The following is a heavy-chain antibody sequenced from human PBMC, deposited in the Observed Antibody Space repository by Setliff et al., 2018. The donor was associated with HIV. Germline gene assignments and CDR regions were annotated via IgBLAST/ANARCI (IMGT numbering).Heavy chain of an antibody. Sequence: PGGSLRLSCAASGFSFRTYAMSWVRQAPGKGLEWVSAISATAGDTYYADSVKGRFTISRDNSKNTLYLQMNSLRAEDTAVYYCARYEYSSSPAFDYWGQGTLVTVSS. CDR1: GFSFRTYA. J-gene: IGHJ4*02. CDR2: ISATAGDT. D-gene: IGHD6-6*01. V-gene: IGHV3-23*01. CDR3: ARYEYSSSPAFDY.